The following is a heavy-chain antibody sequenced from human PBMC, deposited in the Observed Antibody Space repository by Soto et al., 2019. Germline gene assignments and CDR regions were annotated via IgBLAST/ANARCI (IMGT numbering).Heavy chain of an antibody. CDR1: SGSISSTNW. CDR2: STLGGNT. J-gene: IGHJ4*02. CDR3: GSQLRIPGLRGFGF. D-gene: IGHD2-2*02. V-gene: IGHV4-4*02. Sequence: QMQLQESGPRLVTPSWTLSLSCAVSSGSISSTNWWSWVRQPPGKGLDWIGESTLGGNTNYNSSLKSRATISGDNSKNHSPLTLTSVTAADSAVYSCGSQLRIPGLRGFGFGGQATLVTVSS.